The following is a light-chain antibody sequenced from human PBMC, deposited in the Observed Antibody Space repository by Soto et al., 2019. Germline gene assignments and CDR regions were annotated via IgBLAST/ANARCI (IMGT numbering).Light chain of an antibody. Sequence: DIQMTQSPSSLSASVGDRVTITCRASQSISSYLNWYQQKPGKAPKLLIYAASSLQSGVPSRFRGSGSGTDFTLTIRSLEIEDFATYYCQQSYSIPPTFGGGTKVEI. V-gene: IGKV1-39*01. J-gene: IGKJ4*01. CDR3: QQSYSIPPT. CDR1: QSISSY. CDR2: AAS.